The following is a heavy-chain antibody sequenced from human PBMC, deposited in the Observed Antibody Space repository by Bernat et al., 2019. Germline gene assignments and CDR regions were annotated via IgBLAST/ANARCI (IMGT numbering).Heavy chain of an antibody. CDR3: ARHRVTSG. J-gene: IGHJ4*02. CDR1: GFTVSSNY. D-gene: IGHD2-21*02. CDR2: IYSGRSK. V-gene: IGHV3-66*04. Sequence: EVQLVESGGGLVQPGGSLRLSCAAAGFTVSSNYMRWVRQAGGKGLEWGSVIYSGRSKYYADSVKGRFTISRDTTKTTLYLQRNSLRAEDTAVYYCARHRVTSGWGQGTLVTVSS.